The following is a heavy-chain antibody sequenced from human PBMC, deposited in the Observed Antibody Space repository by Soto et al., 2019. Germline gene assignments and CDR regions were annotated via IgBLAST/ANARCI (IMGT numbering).Heavy chain of an antibody. J-gene: IGHJ4*02. Sequence: PSETLSLTCAVSGYSISLGYYWGWIRQPPGKGLECIVSIYHSGNTYYNPSLKSRVSISLDTSKNHFSLELTSVTAADTAVYYCARVKLAGRGGFEYWGLGTLVTVSS. V-gene: IGHV4-38-2*01. CDR2: IYHSGNT. CDR1: GYSISLGYY. CDR3: ARVKLAGRGGFEY. D-gene: IGHD2-15*01.